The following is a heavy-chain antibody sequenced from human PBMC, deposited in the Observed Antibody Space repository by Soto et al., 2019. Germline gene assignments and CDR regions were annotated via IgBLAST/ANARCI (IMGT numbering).Heavy chain of an antibody. V-gene: IGHV1-18*04. J-gene: IGHJ4*02. Sequence: GASVKVSCKASGYTFTSYGISWVRQAPGQGLEWMGWISAHNGNTKYAQKFQGRVTLTTDTSTSTAYMELSSLRSDDTAVYYCAREGSLTTSYFDYWGQGTLVTVSS. D-gene: IGHD4-17*01. CDR1: GYTFTSYG. CDR2: ISAHNGNT. CDR3: AREGSLTTSYFDY.